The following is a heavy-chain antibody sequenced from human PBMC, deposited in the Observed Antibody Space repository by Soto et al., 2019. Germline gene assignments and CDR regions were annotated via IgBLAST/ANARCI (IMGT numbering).Heavy chain of an antibody. J-gene: IGHJ4*02. CDR2: ISYDGSNE. CDR1: GFTFTNYG. D-gene: IGHD2-15*01. Sequence: QVQLVESGGGVVQPGRSLRLSCSGSGFTFTNYGLHWVRQAPGKGLEWVAAISYDGSNEYYADSVKGRFTISRDYSKKMLNLQMDSLRPEDTAVYYCAKDGAPRYCTRSSCHPAGAYWGQGTLVTVSS. CDR3: AKDGAPRYCTRSSCHPAGAY. V-gene: IGHV3-30*18.